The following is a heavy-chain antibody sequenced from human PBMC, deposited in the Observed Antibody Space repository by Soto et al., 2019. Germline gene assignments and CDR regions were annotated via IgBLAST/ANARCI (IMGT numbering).Heavy chain of an antibody. Sequence: ASVEVSCKASGYTFTGYHIHWARQAPGQGLEWMGWINTNSGATNYGQNFQGWVTMTRDTSTNTAYVQLSRLTSDDTAVYYCARWVGASNWFYPWGKGSLVAVSS. CDR3: ARWVGASNWFYP. J-gene: IGHJ5*02. V-gene: IGHV1-2*04. CDR1: GYTFTGYH. D-gene: IGHD1-26*01. CDR2: INTNSGAT.